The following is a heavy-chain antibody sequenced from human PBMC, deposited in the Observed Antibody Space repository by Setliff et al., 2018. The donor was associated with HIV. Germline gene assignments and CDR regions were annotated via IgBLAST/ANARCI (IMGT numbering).Heavy chain of an antibody. J-gene: IGHJ3*02. CDR2: VSYSGST. D-gene: IGHD3-22*01. CDR3: ARHGHFYDSSSSDAFDI. Sequence: PPGKGLEWLGYVSYSGSTNFNPSLESRLAMSVDMSKNHFSLKLRSVTAADTAVYYCARHGHFYDSSSSDAFDIWGHGTMVTVSS. V-gene: IGHV4-59*08.